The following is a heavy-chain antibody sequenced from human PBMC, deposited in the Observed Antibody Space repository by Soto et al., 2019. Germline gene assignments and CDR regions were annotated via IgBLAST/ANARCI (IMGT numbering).Heavy chain of an antibody. CDR1: GYTFTNYD. Sequence: QVQLVQSGAEVKKPGASVKVSCKASGYTFTNYDTNWVRQATGQGLEWMGWMRPNNGNTGYAQKFQGRVTMTRNTSINTAYMELSILRSEDTAVYYCASWAGYSKWGQGTLVTVSS. CDR2: MRPNNGNT. CDR3: ASWAGYSK. V-gene: IGHV1-8*01. D-gene: IGHD3-9*01. J-gene: IGHJ4*02.